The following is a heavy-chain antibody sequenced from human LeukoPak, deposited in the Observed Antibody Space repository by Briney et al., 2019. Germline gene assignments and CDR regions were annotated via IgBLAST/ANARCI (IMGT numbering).Heavy chain of an antibody. D-gene: IGHD3-22*01. CDR3: ARLQYYDSSGSKGYYFDY. V-gene: IGHV4-31*03. Sequence: SQTLSLTCTVSGGSISSGGYYWSWIRQHPGKGLEWIGYIYYSGSTYYNPSLKSRATISVDTSKNQFSLKLSSVTAADTAVYYCARLQYYDSSGSKGYYFDYWGQGTLVTVSS. CDR2: IYYSGST. J-gene: IGHJ4*02. CDR1: GGSISSGGYY.